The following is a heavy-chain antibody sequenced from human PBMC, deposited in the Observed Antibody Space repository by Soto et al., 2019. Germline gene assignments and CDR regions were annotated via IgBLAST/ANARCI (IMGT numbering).Heavy chain of an antibody. CDR3: ARALDDYDYIWGSYRPKTLDY. CDR2: INHSGST. V-gene: IGHV4-34*01. J-gene: IGHJ4*02. D-gene: IGHD3-16*02. Sequence: SETLSLTCAVYGWSFSAYYWNWIRQPPGKGLEWIGEINHSGSTNYNPSLKSRVTISIDTSKNQFSLKLSSVTAADTAVYYCARALDDYDYIWGSYRPKTLDYWGQGTLVTVSS. CDR1: GWSFSAYY.